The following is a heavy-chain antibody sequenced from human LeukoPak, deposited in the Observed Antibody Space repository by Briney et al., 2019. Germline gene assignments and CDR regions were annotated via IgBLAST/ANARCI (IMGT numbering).Heavy chain of an antibody. D-gene: IGHD2-15*01. CDR2: TRNKANSYTT. V-gene: IGHV3-72*01. J-gene: IGHJ4*02. Sequence: PGGSLRLSCAASGFTFSDHCMDWVRQAPGKGLEWVGRTRNKANSYTTEYAASVKGRFTISRDDSKNSLYLQMNSLKTEDTAVYYCARTLTAYCSGGSCYAYYFDYWGQGTLVTVSS. CDR1: GFTFSDHC. CDR3: ARTLTAYCSGGSCYAYYFDY.